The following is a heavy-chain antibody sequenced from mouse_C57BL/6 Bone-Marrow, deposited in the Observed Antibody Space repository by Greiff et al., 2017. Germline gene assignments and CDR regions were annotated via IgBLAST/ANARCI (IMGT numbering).Heavy chain of an antibody. D-gene: IGHD1-1*01. J-gene: IGHJ4*01. Sequence: DVKLVESGGDLVKPGGSLKLSCAASGFTFSSYGMSWVRQTPDKRLEWVATISSGGSYTYYPDSVKGRFTISRANAKNTLYLQMSSLKSEDTAMYYCARHGPTVVSMDYWGQGTSVTVSS. CDR1: GFTFSSYG. V-gene: IGHV5-6*02. CDR2: ISSGGSYT. CDR3: ARHGPTVVSMDY.